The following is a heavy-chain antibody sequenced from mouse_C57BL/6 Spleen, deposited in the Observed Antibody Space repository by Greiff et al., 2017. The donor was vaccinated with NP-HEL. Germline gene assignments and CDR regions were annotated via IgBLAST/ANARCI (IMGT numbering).Heavy chain of an antibody. D-gene: IGHD1-1*01. CDR2: IDPANGNT. CDR1: GFNIKNTY. J-gene: IGHJ3*01. V-gene: IGHV14-3*01. CDR3: ARSAVVEGWFAY. Sequence: EVQGVESVAELVRPGASVKLSCTASGFNIKNTYMHWVKQRPEQGLEWIGRIDPANGNTKYAPKFQGKATITADTSSNTAYLQLSSLTSEDTAIYYCARSAVVEGWFAYWGQGTLVTVSA.